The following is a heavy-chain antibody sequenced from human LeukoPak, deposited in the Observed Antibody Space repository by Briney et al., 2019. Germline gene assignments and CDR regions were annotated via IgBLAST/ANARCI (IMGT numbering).Heavy chain of an antibody. J-gene: IGHJ4*02. D-gene: IGHD1-26*01. Sequence: GGSLRLSCAASGFTFSSYAMSWVRQAPGKGLEWVSAISGSGGSTYYADSVKGRFTISRDNSKNTLYLQMNSLRAEDTAVYYCAKGPPRWYSGSYYLWYFDYWGQGTLVTVSS. CDR2: ISGSGGST. CDR3: AKGPPRWYSGSYYLWYFDY. CDR1: GFTFSSYA. V-gene: IGHV3-23*01.